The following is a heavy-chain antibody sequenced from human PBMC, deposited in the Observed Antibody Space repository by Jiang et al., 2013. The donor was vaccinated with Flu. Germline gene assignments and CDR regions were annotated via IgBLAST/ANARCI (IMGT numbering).Heavy chain of an antibody. Sequence: PGLVKPSETLSLTCTVSGGSFNIYYWSWIRQPPGKGLEWIGYLYYSGTTYYNPSVKGRFTISRDTSTNTVYLQMSSLRAEDTAVYYCARDPRPYCGGDCNQYLYYFEYWGQGTLVTVSS. V-gene: IGHV4-4*08. J-gene: IGHJ4*02. CDR3: ARDPRPYCGGDCNQYLYYFEY. CDR1: GGSFNIYY. CDR2: LYYSGTT. D-gene: IGHD2-21*02.